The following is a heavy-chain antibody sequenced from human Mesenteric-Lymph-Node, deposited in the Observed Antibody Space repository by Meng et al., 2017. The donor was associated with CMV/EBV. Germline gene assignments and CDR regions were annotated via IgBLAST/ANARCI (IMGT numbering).Heavy chain of an antibody. D-gene: IGHD6-13*01. Sequence: GESLKISCAASGFTFSSYAMSWVRQAPGKGLEWVSAISGSGGSTYYADSVKGRFTISRDNSKNTLYLQMNSLRAEDTAVYYCAKVPSSWFYYFDYWGQGTLVTVSS. CDR3: AKVPSSWFYYFDY. J-gene: IGHJ4*02. V-gene: IGHV3-23*01. CDR1: GFTFSSYA. CDR2: ISGSGGST.